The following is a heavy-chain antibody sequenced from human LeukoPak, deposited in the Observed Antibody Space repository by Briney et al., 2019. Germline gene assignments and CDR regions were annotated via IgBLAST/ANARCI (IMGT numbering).Heavy chain of an antibody. CDR3: AKDPEYSSGWYLDY. Sequence: GGSVRLSCGASGFTFGSYAMSWVRQAPGKGLEWVSAISGSGGSTYYADSVKGRFTISRDNSKNTLYLQMNSLRAEDTAVYYCAKDPEYSSGWYLDYWGQGTLVTVSS. CDR1: GFTFGSYA. J-gene: IGHJ4*02. D-gene: IGHD6-19*01. CDR2: ISGSGGST. V-gene: IGHV3-23*01.